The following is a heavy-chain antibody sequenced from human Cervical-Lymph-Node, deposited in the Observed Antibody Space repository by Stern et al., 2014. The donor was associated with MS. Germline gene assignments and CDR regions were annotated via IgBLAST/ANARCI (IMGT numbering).Heavy chain of an antibody. D-gene: IGHD4-17*01. Sequence: QVTLRESGPALVKPTQTLTLTCTFSGFSLSTSGMCVSWIRQPPGKALEWLGLIDWDDDKYYSTSLKTRLTISKDTSKNQVVLTMTNMDPVDTATYYCARMIGTVTTAYYYGMDVWGQGTTVTVSS. CDR1: GFSLSTSGMC. CDR3: ARMIGTVTTAYYYGMDV. V-gene: IGHV2-70*01. CDR2: IDWDDDK. J-gene: IGHJ6*02.